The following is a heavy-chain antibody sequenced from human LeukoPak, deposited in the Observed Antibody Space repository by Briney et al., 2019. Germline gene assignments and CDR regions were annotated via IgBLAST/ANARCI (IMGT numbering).Heavy chain of an antibody. V-gene: IGHV4-59*08. D-gene: IGHD2-21*02. J-gene: IGHJ5*02. Sequence: SETLSLTCTVSGGSISSYYWSWIRQPPGKGLEWIGYIYYSGSTNYNPSLKSRVTISVDTSKNQFSLKLSSVTAADTAVYYCASLEGEVVTATTNWFDPWGQGTLVTVSS. CDR1: GGSISSYY. CDR2: IYYSGST. CDR3: ASLEGEVVTATTNWFDP.